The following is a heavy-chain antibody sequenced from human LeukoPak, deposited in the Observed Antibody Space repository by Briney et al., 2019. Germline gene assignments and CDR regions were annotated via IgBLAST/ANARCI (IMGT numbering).Heavy chain of an antibody. CDR1: GFTFSSYA. Sequence: PGGSLRLSCAASGFTFSSYAMSWVRQAPGKGLEWVAAISGGGGSTYYADSVKGRFTISRDNSKNTLYLQMNSLRAEDTAVYYCAKGKQWLVDGNFDYWGQGTLVTVSS. J-gene: IGHJ4*02. V-gene: IGHV3-23*01. CDR3: AKGKQWLVDGNFDY. CDR2: ISGGGGST. D-gene: IGHD6-19*01.